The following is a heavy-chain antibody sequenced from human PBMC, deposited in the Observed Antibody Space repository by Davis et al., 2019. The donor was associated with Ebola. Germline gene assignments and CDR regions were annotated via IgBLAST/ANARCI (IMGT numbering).Heavy chain of an antibody. D-gene: IGHD6-6*01. Sequence: MPSETLSLTCSVSGASIGRYYWSWIRQSPGKGLEWIGYIYYSGTANYNPSLKSRATISVDTSKNQFSLQLTSVTAADTAVYYCATTYSSSFPYWSQGTLVTVSS. CDR2: IYYSGTA. CDR1: GASIGRYY. CDR3: ATTYSSSFPY. J-gene: IGHJ4*02. V-gene: IGHV4-59*01.